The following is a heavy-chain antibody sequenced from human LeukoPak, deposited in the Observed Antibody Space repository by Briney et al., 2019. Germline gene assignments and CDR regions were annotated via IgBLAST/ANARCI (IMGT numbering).Heavy chain of an antibody. D-gene: IGHD3-22*01. CDR1: GFTFSSYA. CDR2: ISGSGGST. Sequence: GGSLRLSXAASGFTFSSYAMSWVRQAPGKGLEWVSAISGSGGSTYYADSVKGRFTISRDNSKNTLYLQMNSLRAEDTAVYYCAKDRNYYYDSTLDWFDPWGQGTLVTVSS. V-gene: IGHV3-23*01. J-gene: IGHJ5*02. CDR3: AKDRNYYYDSTLDWFDP.